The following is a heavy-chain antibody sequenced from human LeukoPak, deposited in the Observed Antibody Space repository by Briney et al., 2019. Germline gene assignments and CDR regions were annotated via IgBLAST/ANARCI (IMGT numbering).Heavy chain of an antibody. CDR1: GFTFSNFW. V-gene: IGHV3-7*03. CDR3: AIDPNWGTHS. J-gene: IGHJ4*02. Sequence: PGGSLRLSCTASGFTFSNFWMGWVRQAPGKGLEWVANIKQDETEKFYLGSVKGRFTISRDNAKNALYLQMNSLRVEDTAVYYCAIDPNWGTHSWGQGVLVTVSS. CDR2: IKQDETEK. D-gene: IGHD7-27*01.